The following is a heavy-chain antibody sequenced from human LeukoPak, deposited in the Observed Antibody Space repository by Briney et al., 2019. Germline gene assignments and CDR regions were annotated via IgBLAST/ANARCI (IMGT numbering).Heavy chain of an antibody. J-gene: IGHJ4*02. CDR1: GFSFSRYW. CDR2: IKQDGSEK. CDR3: ARDAEPYYYDSSGSGY. Sequence: GGSLRLSCAASGFSFSRYWMSWVRQAPGKGLEWVANIKQDGSEKNYVESVKGRFTISRDNAKNSLYLQTNSLRAEDTAVYYCARDAEPYYYDSSGSGYWGQGTLVTVSS. V-gene: IGHV3-7*01. D-gene: IGHD3-22*01.